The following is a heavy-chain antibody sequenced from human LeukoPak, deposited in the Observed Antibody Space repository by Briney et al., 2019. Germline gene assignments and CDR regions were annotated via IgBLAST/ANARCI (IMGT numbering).Heavy chain of an antibody. Sequence: SETLSLTCTVSGGSISSSSYYWGWIRQPPGKGLEWIGSVYYSGITYYNPSLKSRVTISVDTSKNQFSLRLSSVTAADTAVYYCARQRGYHYDSTTNRFSDLWDQGTRVTVTS. CDR3: ARQRGYHYDSTTNRFSDL. V-gene: IGHV4-39*01. D-gene: IGHD3-22*01. CDR1: GGSISSSSYY. J-gene: IGHJ5*02. CDR2: VYYSGIT.